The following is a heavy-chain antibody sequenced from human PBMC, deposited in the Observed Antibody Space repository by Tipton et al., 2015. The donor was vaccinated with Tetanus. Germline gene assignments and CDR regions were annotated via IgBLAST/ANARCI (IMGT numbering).Heavy chain of an antibody. J-gene: IGHJ4*02. Sequence: TLSLTCTVSGGSISSYYWSWIRQPPGKGLEWIGEINHSGSTNYNPSLKSRVTISVDTSKNQFSLKLSSVTAADTAVYYCAGAVAGTFPRDHRKRVFDYWGQGTLVTVSS. V-gene: IGHV4-34*01. D-gene: IGHD6-19*01. CDR2: INHSGST. CDR3: AGAVAGTFPRDHRKRVFDY. CDR1: GGSISSYY.